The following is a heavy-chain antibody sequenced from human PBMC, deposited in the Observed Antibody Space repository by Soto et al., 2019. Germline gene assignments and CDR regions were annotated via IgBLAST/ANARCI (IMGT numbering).Heavy chain of an antibody. D-gene: IGHD2-21*02. CDR3: ARGGHVVVVTAALDF. V-gene: IGHV1-46*01. CDR2: VNPSGGHT. Sequence: QVQLVQSGAEVKKPGASVKVSCKASGDTFTDYYIHWVRQAPGQGLEWMGTVNPSGGHTTYAQHFLGRMTXAXXXSXXTLYMELTSLTSEDPAVYYCARGGHVVVVTAALDFWGQGTLVTVSS. J-gene: IGHJ4*02. CDR1: GDTFTDYY.